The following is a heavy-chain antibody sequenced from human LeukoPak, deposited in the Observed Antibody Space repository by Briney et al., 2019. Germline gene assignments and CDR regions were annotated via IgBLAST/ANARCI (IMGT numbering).Heavy chain of an antibody. CDR1: GGSIGSSSDY. Sequence: PSETPSLTCTVSGGSIGSSSDYWGWIRPPPGNGMEWIGSIFYSGSTYYNPSLKSRVTISVDTSKNQFSLKLSSVTAADTAVYYCARHRIWYDAFDIWGQGTMVTVSS. J-gene: IGHJ3*02. CDR2: IFYSGST. CDR3: ARHRIWYDAFDI. V-gene: IGHV4-39*01. D-gene: IGHD6-13*01.